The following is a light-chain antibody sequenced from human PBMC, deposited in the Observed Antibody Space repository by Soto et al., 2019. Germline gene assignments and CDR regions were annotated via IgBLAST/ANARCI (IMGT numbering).Light chain of an antibody. CDR1: QSVSSY. CDR3: QQRSNWPREFT. V-gene: IGKV3-11*01. Sequence: EIVLTQSPATLSLSPGERATLSCRASQSVSSYLAWYQQKPVQAPRLLIYDASNRTTGIPARFSGSGSRTDFTLTSSSLEPEDFAVYYWQQRSNWPREFTFGGGTKVEIK. J-gene: IGKJ4*01. CDR2: DAS.